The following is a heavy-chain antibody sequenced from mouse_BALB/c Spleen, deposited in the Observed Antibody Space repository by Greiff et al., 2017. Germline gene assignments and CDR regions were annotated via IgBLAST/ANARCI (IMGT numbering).Heavy chain of an antibody. J-gene: IGHJ3*01. CDR2: ISYDGSN. V-gene: IGHV3-6*02. CDR3: AREEGLGQAWFAY. CDR1: GYSITSGYY. Sequence: VQLQQSGPGLVKPSQSLSLTCSVTGYSITSGYYWNWIRQFPGNKLEWMGYISYDGSNNYNPSLKNRISITRDTSKNQFFLKLNSVTTEDTATYYCAREEGLGQAWFAYWGQGTLVTVSA. D-gene: IGHD4-1*01.